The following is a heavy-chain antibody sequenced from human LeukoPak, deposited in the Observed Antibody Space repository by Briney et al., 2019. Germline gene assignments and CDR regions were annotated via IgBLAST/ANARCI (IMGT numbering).Heavy chain of an antibody. CDR1: GGSISSYY. Sequence: SETLSLTCTVSGGSISSYYWSWIRQPPGKGLEWVVYIYYSGSTNYNPSLKSRVTISVDTSKNQFSLKLSSVTAADTAVYYCARDQAYDSSGYPFDPWGQGTLVTVSS. J-gene: IGHJ5*02. CDR3: ARDQAYDSSGYPFDP. CDR2: IYYSGST. V-gene: IGHV4-59*12. D-gene: IGHD3-22*01.